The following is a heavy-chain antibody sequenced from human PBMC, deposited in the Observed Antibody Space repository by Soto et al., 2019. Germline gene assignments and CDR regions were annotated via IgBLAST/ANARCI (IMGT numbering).Heavy chain of an antibody. CDR1: GFTFSSYW. J-gene: IGHJ4*02. D-gene: IGHD3-22*01. V-gene: IGHV3-74*01. CDR2: INSDGSRT. Sequence: EVQLVESGGGIVQPGGSLRLSCAASGFTFSSYWMHWVRQAPGKGLVWVSRINSDGSRTSYADSAKGEFTISRDNAKNTVYLQMNSLRTEDPAVYYCARGDGDYYDGNGYLGRHWGQGTLVTVSS. CDR3: ARGDGDYYDGNGYLGRH.